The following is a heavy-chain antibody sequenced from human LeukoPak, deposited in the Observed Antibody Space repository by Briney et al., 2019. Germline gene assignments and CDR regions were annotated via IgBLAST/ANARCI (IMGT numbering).Heavy chain of an antibody. Sequence: ETLSLTCTVSGYSISSDYYWGWIRQPPGKGLEWMGLIYPGDSTTRYSPSFQGQVTISADKSIGTAYLHWSSLKASDTAMYYCATYPMRPIRAFDYWGQGTLVTVSS. CDR2: IYPGDSTT. J-gene: IGHJ4*02. CDR1: GYSISSDYY. V-gene: IGHV5-51*01. D-gene: IGHD6-25*01. CDR3: ATYPMRPIRAFDY.